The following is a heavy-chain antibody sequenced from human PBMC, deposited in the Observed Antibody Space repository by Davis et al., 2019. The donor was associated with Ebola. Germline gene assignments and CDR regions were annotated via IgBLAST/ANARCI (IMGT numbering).Heavy chain of an antibody. CDR3: ARLLGGFDWFRDYYYGMDV. V-gene: IGHV5-51*01. CDR2: IYPGDSDS. J-gene: IGHJ6*04. CDR1: GYSFSSYW. D-gene: IGHD3-9*01. Sequence: PGESLKISCKGSGYSFSSYWIGWVRQMPGRGLEWMGIIYPGDSDSRYSPSFQGQITISADKSISTAYLQWSSLKASDTAMYYCARLLGGFDWFRDYYYGMDVWGKGTTVTVSS.